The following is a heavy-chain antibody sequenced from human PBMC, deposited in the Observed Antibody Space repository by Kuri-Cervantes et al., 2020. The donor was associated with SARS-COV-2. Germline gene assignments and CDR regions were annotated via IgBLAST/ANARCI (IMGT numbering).Heavy chain of an antibody. Sequence: GGSLRLSCAASGFTFSSYGMHWVRQAPGKGLEWVAVIWYDGSNKYYADFVKGRFTISRDNYKNTLYLQMNSLRAEDTAVYYCARSYTAMDRRLLAYYYYGMDVWGQGTTVTVSS. D-gene: IGHD5-18*01. CDR3: ARSYTAMDRRLLAYYYYGMDV. CDR1: GFTFSSYG. J-gene: IGHJ6*02. CDR2: IWYDGSNK. V-gene: IGHV3-33*01.